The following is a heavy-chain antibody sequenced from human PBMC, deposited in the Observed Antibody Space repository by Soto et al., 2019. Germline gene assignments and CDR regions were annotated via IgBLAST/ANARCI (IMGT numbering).Heavy chain of an antibody. V-gene: IGHV3-49*03. CDR3: TRGVVMGY. CDR1: GFVFGDYE. J-gene: IGHJ4*02. CDR2: IRTNSRGATT. Sequence: EVQVVESGGGLVQPGRSLRLSCTTSGFVFGDYEMSWFRQAPGKGLEWVVFIRTNSRGATTEYAASVRVRCTISRDDSKGVSYLQMNSLKIEHTGVYYCTRGVVMGYWGQGTLVTVSS.